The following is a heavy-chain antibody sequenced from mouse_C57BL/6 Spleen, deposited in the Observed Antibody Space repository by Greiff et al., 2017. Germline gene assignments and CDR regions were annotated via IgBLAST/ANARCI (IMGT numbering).Heavy chain of an antibody. Sequence: QVQLQQPGAELVKPGASVKLSCKASGYTFTSYWLHWVKQRPGRGLEWIGRIDPNSGGTKYNEKFKSKATLTVDKPSSPAYMQLSSLTSEDSAVYYCARGYYGSNRDAMDYWGQGTSVTVSS. CDR3: ARGYYGSNRDAMDY. J-gene: IGHJ4*01. D-gene: IGHD1-1*01. V-gene: IGHV1-72*01. CDR1: GYTFTSYW. CDR2: IDPNSGGT.